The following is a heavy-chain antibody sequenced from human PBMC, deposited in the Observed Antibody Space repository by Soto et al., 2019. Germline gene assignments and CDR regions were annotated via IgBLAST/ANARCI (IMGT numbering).Heavy chain of an antibody. CDR3: AREGGSYDGGGYLIRGAFDT. J-gene: IGHJ3*02. V-gene: IGHV4-31*01. D-gene: IGHD3-22*01. Sequence: SDPLSLTSSVSGYHISRLDYNLTFIRQHTENGLQWIGKFDFCGHTNFSPSHARQITISVDTSKNQVSQKLTSVTAADAAVYYCAREGGSYDGGGYLIRGAFDTWGQGTMVTVS. CDR2: FDFCGHT. CDR1: GYHISRLDYN.